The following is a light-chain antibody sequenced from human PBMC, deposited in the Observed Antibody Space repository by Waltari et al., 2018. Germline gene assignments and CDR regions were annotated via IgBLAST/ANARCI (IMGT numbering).Light chain of an antibody. CDR2: LHSDGCH. J-gene: IGLJ3*02. CDR3: QTWDSGIWV. Sequence: QPVLTQSPSASASLGASVKITCTLSSGHTINAIAWHQQKQGEAPRLLTRLHSDGCHDTGDWIPDRFSGSSSGAERYLIISNLQSEDEADYYCQTWDSGIWVFGGGTRLTVL. V-gene: IGLV4-69*01. CDR1: SGHTINA.